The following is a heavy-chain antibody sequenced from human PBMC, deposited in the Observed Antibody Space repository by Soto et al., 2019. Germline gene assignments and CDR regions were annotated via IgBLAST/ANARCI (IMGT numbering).Heavy chain of an antibody. CDR2: IYYSVST. J-gene: IGHJ4*02. CDR1: GGSISSYY. V-gene: IGHV4-59*01. CDR3: AGSDGRY. Sequence: QVQLQESGPGLVKPSETLSLTCTVSGGSISSYYWSWIRQPPGKGLEWIGYIYYSVSTNYNPSLKSRVTISVDTSKNQFSLKLSSVTAADTAVYYCAGSDGRYWGQGTLVTVSS.